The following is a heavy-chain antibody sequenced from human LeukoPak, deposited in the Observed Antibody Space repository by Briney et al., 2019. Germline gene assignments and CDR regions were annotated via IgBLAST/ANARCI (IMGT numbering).Heavy chain of an antibody. V-gene: IGHV1-8*01. Sequence: VASVKVSCKASGYTFTSYDINWVRQATGQGLEWMGWMNPNSGNTGYAQKFQGRVTMTRNTSISTAYMELSSLRSEDTAVYYCARGKGIRCSSTSCYIVDWFDPWGQGTLVTVSS. CDR2: MNPNSGNT. J-gene: IGHJ5*02. D-gene: IGHD2-2*02. CDR3: ARGKGIRCSSTSCYIVDWFDP. CDR1: GYTFTSYD.